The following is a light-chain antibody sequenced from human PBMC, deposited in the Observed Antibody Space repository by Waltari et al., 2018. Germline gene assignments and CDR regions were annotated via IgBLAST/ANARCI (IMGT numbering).Light chain of an antibody. CDR2: LGS. CDR3: MQALQTPT. Sequence: DIVMTQSPLSLHVTPGEPASISCRSSQSLLHSNRYYYLDWYLQKPVQSPQLLIYLGSHRASGVPYRFSGSGSGTDFTLQISRVEAVDVGVYYCMQALQTPTFGGGTKVEIK. V-gene: IGKV2-28*01. J-gene: IGKJ4*01. CDR1: QSLLHSNRYYY.